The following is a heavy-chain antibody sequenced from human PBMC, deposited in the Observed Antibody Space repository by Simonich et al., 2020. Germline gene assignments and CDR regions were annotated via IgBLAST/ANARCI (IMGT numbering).Heavy chain of an antibody. CDR1: GFTFSSYW. J-gene: IGHJ3*02. Sequence: EVQLVESGGGLVQPGGSLRLYCAASGFTFSSYWMHWVRQAPGKGRWWGSRINSDGRSTSYADSVKGRFTISRDNAKNTLYLQMNSLRAEDTAVYYCARDYSNYDAFDIWGQGTMVTVSS. V-gene: IGHV3-74*01. CDR3: ARDYSNYDAFDI. CDR2: INSDGRST. D-gene: IGHD4-4*01.